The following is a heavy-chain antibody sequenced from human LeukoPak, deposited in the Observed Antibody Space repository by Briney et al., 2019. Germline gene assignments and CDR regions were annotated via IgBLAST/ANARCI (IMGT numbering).Heavy chain of an antibody. J-gene: IGHJ6*02. CDR3: AREGGITFGVVLTRTYYYYGMDV. CDR2: IYDSGST. D-gene: IGHD3-3*01. V-gene: IGHV4-39*02. Sequence: SETLSLTCTVSGGSIRSSYYYWGWIRQPPGKGLEWIGSIYDSGSTYYNPSLKSRVTISVDTSKNQFSLKLNSVTAADTAVYYCAREGGITFGVVLTRTYYYYGMDVWGQGTTVTVSS. CDR1: GGSIRSSYYY.